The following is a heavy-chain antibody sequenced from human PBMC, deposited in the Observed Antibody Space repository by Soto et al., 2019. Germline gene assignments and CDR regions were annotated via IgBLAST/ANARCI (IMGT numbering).Heavy chain of an antibody. CDR3: ARREQWLENFDF. D-gene: IGHD6-19*01. CDR1: GFDFRAYG. V-gene: IGHV3-30*03. Sequence: PGGSLRLSCAASGFDFRAYGIHWVRQAPGKGLEWVAEISSDGSKENYEDSVKGRFAVSRDNAKKMMYLQMNSLRVEDTAMYYCARREQWLENFDFWGQGTLVTVSS. CDR2: ISSDGSKE. J-gene: IGHJ4*02.